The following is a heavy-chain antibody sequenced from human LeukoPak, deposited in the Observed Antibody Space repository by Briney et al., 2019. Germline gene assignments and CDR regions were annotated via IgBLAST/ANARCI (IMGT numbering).Heavy chain of an antibody. J-gene: IGHJ4*02. D-gene: IGHD6-13*01. CDR2: LYWDGDK. CDR1: GFAFTTRGVG. CDR3: AHSGSRTPFDY. V-gene: IGHV2-5*02. Sequence: SGPTLLNPTQTLTLTCTFSGFAFTTRGVGVCWSRQPPGKAVEWLALLYWDGDKRYSPSLNSRYTIAEDTSKNQVVLTVTNMDPVDTAKYSCAHSGSRTPFDYWGQGTLVTVSS.